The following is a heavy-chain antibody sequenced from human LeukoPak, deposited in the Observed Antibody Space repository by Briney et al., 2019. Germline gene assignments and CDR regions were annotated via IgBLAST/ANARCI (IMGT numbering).Heavy chain of an antibody. CDR3: VISRSGCYNFDS. D-gene: IGHD3-22*01. Sequence: GGSLRLSCSASGFTFSNYAMHWVRQAPGKGLEYVSAISSNGGSTYYADSVKGRFTISRDNSKNMLYLQMSSLRAEDTAIYYCVISRSGCYNFDSWGQGTLVTVSS. V-gene: IGHV3-64D*09. J-gene: IGHJ4*02. CDR1: GFTFSNYA. CDR2: ISSNGGST.